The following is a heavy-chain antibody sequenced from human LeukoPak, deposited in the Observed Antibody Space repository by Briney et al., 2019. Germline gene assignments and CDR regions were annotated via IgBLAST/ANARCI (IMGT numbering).Heavy chain of an antibody. Sequence: PGGSLRLSCAASGFTFSSYWMHWVRQAPGKGLVWVSRINSDGSSTNYADSVKGRFTISRDNAKNTLYLQMNSLRAEDTAVYYCTRSSSGWYSQVDYWGQGTLVTVSS. CDR2: INSDGSST. CDR3: TRSSSGWYSQVDY. J-gene: IGHJ4*02. V-gene: IGHV3-74*01. CDR1: GFTFSSYW. D-gene: IGHD6-19*01.